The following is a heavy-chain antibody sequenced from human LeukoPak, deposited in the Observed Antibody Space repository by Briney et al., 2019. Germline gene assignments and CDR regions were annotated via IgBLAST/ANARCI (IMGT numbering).Heavy chain of an antibody. CDR1: GSTFSDYY. D-gene: IGHD1-1*01. CDR2: ISSSSSYT. Sequence: GGSLRLSCAASGSTFSDYYMSWIRQAPGKGLEWVSYISSSSSYTNYADSVKGRFTISRDNAKNSLYLQMNSLRAEDTAVYYCARDSSTTGTTHDAFDIWGQGTMVTVSS. V-gene: IGHV3-11*06. J-gene: IGHJ3*02. CDR3: ARDSSTTGTTHDAFDI.